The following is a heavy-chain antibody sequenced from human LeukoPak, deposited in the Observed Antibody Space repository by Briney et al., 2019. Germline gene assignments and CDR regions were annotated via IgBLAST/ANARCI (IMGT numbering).Heavy chain of an antibody. D-gene: IGHD6-19*01. V-gene: IGHV3-48*03. Sequence: GGSLRLSCAASGFTFSDFEINWVRQAPGKGLEWVSYISDSGSTKYYADSVKGRFTISRDNAKSSLYLQMNSLRAEDTAVYYCARERGQWLDFDYWGQGTLVTVPS. CDR2: ISDSGSTK. CDR3: ARERGQWLDFDY. CDR1: GFTFSDFE. J-gene: IGHJ4*02.